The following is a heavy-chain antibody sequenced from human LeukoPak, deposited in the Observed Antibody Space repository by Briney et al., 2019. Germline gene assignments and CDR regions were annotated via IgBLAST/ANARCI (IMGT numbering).Heavy chain of an antibody. D-gene: IGHD5-18*01. J-gene: IGHJ6*03. CDR2: IIPIFGTA. Sequence: GASVKVSFKASGGTFSSYAISWVRQAPGQGLEWMGGIIPIFGTANYAQKFQGRVTITTDESTSTAYMELSSLRSEDTAVYYCARGAQLWSPGGFYYYYMDVWGKGTTVTVSS. V-gene: IGHV1-69*05. CDR3: ARGAQLWSPGGFYYYYMDV. CDR1: GGTFSSYA.